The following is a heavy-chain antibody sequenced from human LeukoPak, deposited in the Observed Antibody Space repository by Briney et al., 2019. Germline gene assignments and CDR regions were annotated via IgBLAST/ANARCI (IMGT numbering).Heavy chain of an antibody. J-gene: IGHJ4*02. V-gene: IGHV3-11*01. CDR2: IGSSGSTI. D-gene: IGHD6-6*01. CDR1: GFTFSDYY. CDR3: ASNRGESSSSAFDY. Sequence: GGSLRLSCAASGFTFSDYYMSWIRQAPGKGLEWVSYIGSSGSTIYYADSVKGRFTISRDNAKNSLYLQMNSLRAEDTAVYYCASNRGESSSSAFDYWGQGTLVTVSS.